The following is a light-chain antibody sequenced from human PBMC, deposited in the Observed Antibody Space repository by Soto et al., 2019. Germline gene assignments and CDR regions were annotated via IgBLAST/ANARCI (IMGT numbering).Light chain of an antibody. CDR1: SSDVGDYDY. CDR3: SSYTSSSTWV. CDR2: EVS. Sequence: QSALTQPASVSGSPGQSITISCTGTSSDVGDYDYVSWYQHHPGKAPKLMNYEVSNRPSGVSNRFSASKSGNTASLTISGLQAEDEADYYCSSYTSSSTWVFGGGTKLTVL. J-gene: IGLJ3*02. V-gene: IGLV2-14*01.